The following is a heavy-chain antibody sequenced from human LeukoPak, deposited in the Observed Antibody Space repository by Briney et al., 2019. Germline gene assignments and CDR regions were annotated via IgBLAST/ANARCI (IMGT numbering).Heavy chain of an antibody. J-gene: IGHJ4*02. D-gene: IGHD3-10*01. V-gene: IGHV4-39*01. Sequence: SETLSLTCTVSGGSISSSSYYWGWIRQPPGKGLEWIGSIYYSGSTYYNPSLKSRVTISVDTSKNQFSLKLSSVTAADTAVYYCAVGELTWDYWGKGTLVTVSS. CDR1: GGSISSSSYY. CDR2: IYYSGST. CDR3: AVGELTWDY.